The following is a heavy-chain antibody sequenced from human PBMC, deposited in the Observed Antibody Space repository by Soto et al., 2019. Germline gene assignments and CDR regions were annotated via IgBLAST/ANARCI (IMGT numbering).Heavy chain of an antibody. J-gene: IGHJ5*02. CDR3: SRLGAPMIVAFDP. V-gene: IGHV5-51*01. CDR2: IYPGDSDT. D-gene: IGHD3-22*01. CDR1: GYSFTSYW. Sequence: GESLKISCKGSGYSFTSYWIGWVRQMPGKGLEWMGIIYPGDSDTRYSPSFQGQVTISADKRISTAYLQWSSLKASDTAMYDCSRLGAPMIVAFDPWGQGTLVTVSP.